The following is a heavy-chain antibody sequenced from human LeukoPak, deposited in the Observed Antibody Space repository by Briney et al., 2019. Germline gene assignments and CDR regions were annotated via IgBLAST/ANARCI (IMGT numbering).Heavy chain of an antibody. V-gene: IGHV4-31*03. J-gene: IGHJ4*02. Sequence: PSETLSLTCTVSRGSISSGGYYWSWIRQHPGKGLEWIGYIYYSGSTYYNPSLKSRVTISVDTSKSQFSLKLSSVTAADTAVYDGARATVVTGFDYWGQGTLVTVSS. D-gene: IGHD4-23*01. CDR3: ARATVVTGFDY. CDR1: RGSISSGGYY. CDR2: IYYSGST.